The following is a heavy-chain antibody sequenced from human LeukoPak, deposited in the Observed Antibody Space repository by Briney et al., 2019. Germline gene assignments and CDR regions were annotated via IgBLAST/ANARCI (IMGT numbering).Heavy chain of an antibody. Sequence: PGGSLRLSCAASGFSFFSYAMAWVRQAPGKGLEWVADITNSGRVHYADSVKGRFTISRDDDKNTLHLQMSNLRVEDTAIYFCARQLTEHFYHWGQGTLVSVSS. CDR2: ITNSGRV. J-gene: IGHJ1*01. CDR3: ARQLTEHFYH. V-gene: IGHV3-23*05. CDR1: GFSFFSYA. D-gene: IGHD1-1*01.